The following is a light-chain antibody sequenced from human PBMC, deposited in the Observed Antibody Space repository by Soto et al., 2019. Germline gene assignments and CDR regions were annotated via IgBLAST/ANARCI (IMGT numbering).Light chain of an antibody. CDR1: QSVSSN. Sequence: EIVMTQSPATLSVSPGERATLSCRASQSVSSNLAWYQQKPGQAPRVLIYGASTRGTGIPSRFSGSGSGTEFTLTISSLQTEDFAVYYCQHYNNWPRTFGQGTKVEI. CDR3: QHYNNWPRT. J-gene: IGKJ1*01. V-gene: IGKV3-15*01. CDR2: GAS.